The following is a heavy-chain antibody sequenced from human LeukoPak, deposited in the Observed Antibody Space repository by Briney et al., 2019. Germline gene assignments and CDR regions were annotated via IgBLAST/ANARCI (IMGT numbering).Heavy chain of an antibody. CDR1: GGSINSDNYY. CDR2: IYTSGST. J-gene: IGHJ2*01. CDR3: ARVQEYRFGDRYGRYWYFDL. V-gene: IGHV4-61*02. D-gene: IGHD5-18*01. Sequence: SETLSLTCTVSGGSINSDNYYWSWIRQPAGKGLEWIGRIYTSGSTNYNPSLKSRVTISVDTSKNQFSLKLSSVTTADTAVYYCARVQEYRFGDRYGRYWYFDLWGRGTLVTVSS.